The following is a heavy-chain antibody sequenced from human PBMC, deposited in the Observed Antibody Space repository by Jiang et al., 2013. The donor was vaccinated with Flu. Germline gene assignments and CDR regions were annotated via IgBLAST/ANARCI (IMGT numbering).Heavy chain of an antibody. V-gene: IGHV1-24*01. J-gene: IGHJ5*02. D-gene: IGHD3-10*01. CDR3: AILWVGESSSGWFDP. Sequence: SVKVSCEGFRTTPSLKHPYTGCDRLLEKGLEWMGGFDPENGETIYAQKVQGRVTMTEDTSSATAYMELSSLRSEDTAIYYCAILWVGESSSGWFDPWGQGSLVTVSS. CDR2: FDPENGET. CDR1: TTPSLKHP.